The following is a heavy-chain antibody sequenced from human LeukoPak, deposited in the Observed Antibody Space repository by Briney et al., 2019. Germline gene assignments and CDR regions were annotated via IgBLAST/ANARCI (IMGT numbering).Heavy chain of an antibody. D-gene: IGHD4-17*01. V-gene: IGHV3-15*01. CDR3: TTEATVTTSPPFQH. CDR1: GFTFSNAW. Sequence: KSGGSLRLSCAASGFTFSNAWMSWVRQAPGKGLEWVGSIKSKTDGGTTDYAAPVKGRFTISRDDSKNTLYLQMNSLKTEDTAVYYCTTEATVTTSPPFQHWGQGTLVTVSS. CDR2: IKSKTDGGTT. J-gene: IGHJ1*01.